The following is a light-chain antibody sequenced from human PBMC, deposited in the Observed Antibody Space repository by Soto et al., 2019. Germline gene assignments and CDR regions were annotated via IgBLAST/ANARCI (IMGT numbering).Light chain of an antibody. Sequence: QSALTQPASVSGSPGQSITISCTGTSSDFGVYNYVSWYQHHPGKAPRLVIYDVTNRPSGISDRFSGSKSGNTASLTISGLLAEDEADYYCTSYTSISTYVFGTGTKVTVL. CDR3: TSYTSISTYV. CDR2: DVT. V-gene: IGLV2-14*01. J-gene: IGLJ1*01. CDR1: SSDFGVYNY.